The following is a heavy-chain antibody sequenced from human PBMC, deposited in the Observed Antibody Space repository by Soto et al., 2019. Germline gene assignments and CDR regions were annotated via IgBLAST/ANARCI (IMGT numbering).Heavy chain of an antibody. CDR3: ARVSSYGDSDY. D-gene: IGHD4-17*01. V-gene: IGHV4-34*01. CDR2: INHSGST. J-gene: IGHJ4*02. Sequence: SETLSLTCAVYGGSFSGYYWSWIRQPPGKGLEWIGEINHSGSTNYNPSLKSRVTISVDTSKNQFSLKLSSVTAADTAVYYCARVSSYGDSDYWGQGTLGTVSS. CDR1: GGSFSGYY.